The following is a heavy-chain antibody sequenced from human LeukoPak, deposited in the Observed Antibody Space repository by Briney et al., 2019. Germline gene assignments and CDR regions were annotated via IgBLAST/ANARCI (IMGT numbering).Heavy chain of an antibody. CDR2: IIPIFGTA. CDR1: GGTFSSYA. D-gene: IGHD2-2*01. CDR3: ARGYCSSTYCSYYFDY. V-gene: IGHV1-69*05. J-gene: IGHJ4*02. Sequence: SVKVSCKASGGTFSSYAISWVRQAPGQGLEWMGGIIPIFGTANYAQKFQGRVTITTDESTSTAYMELSSLRSEDTAVYYCARGYCSSTYCSYYFDYWGQGTLVTVSS.